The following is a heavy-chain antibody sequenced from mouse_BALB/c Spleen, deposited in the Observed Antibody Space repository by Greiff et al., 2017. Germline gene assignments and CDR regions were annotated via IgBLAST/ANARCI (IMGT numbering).Heavy chain of an antibody. CDR3: ARGHYGSSFWYFDV. CDR1: GFTFSSFG. Sequence: EVQGVESGGGLVQPGGSRKLSCAASGFTFSSFGMHWVRQAPEKGLEWVAYISSGSSTIYYADTVKGRFTISRDNPKNTLFLQMTSLRSEDTAMYYCARGHYGSSFWYFDVWGAGTTVTVSS. V-gene: IGHV5-17*02. CDR2: ISSGSSTI. J-gene: IGHJ1*01. D-gene: IGHD1-1*01.